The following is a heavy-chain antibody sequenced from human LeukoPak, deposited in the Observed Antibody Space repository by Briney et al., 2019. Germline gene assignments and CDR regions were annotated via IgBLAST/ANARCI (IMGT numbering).Heavy chain of an antibody. CDR3: ARVYQSAEYYFDY. D-gene: IGHD2-2*01. CDR1: CASIDSYY. Sequence: SETLSLTCTVSCASIDSYYWGWIRQPPGKGLEWLGYIYYTGSTEYHPSLKSRVTISLDTSKNQFSLKLTSVTAADTAVYYCARVYQSAEYYFDYWGQGNLVSVSS. J-gene: IGHJ4*02. CDR2: IYYTGST. V-gene: IGHV4-59*01.